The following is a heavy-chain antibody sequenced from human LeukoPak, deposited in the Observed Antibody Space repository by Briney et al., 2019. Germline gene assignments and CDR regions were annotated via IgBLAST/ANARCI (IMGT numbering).Heavy chain of an antibody. Sequence: GASVKVSCKASGYTFTNYGITWVRQAPGQGLEWMGRISAYNGDTHYAQKLQARVTITTDTSTNTAYMELRSLGSDDTAVYYCARDVAFYGSRWHNWFDPWGQGTLVTVSS. CDR1: GYTFTNYG. D-gene: IGHD6-13*01. J-gene: IGHJ5*02. CDR3: ARDVAFYGSRWHNWFDP. CDR2: ISAYNGDT. V-gene: IGHV1-18*01.